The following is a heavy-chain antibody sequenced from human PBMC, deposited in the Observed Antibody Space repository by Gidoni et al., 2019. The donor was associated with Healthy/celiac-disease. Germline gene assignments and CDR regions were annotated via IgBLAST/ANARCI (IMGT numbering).Heavy chain of an antibody. CDR3: ARLYGDYGEMDY. V-gene: IGHV4-59*01. Sequence: QVQLQESGPGLVKPSETLSLTCPVSGGSISSYYWSWLRQPPGKGLEWIGYIYYSGSTNYNPSLKSRVTISVDTSKNQFSLKLSSVTAADTAVYYCARLYGDYGEMDYWGQGTLVTVSS. CDR1: GGSISSYY. CDR2: IYYSGST. J-gene: IGHJ4*02. D-gene: IGHD4-17*01.